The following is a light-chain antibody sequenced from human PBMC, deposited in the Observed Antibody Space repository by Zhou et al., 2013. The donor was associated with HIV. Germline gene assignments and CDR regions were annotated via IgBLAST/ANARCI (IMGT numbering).Light chain of an antibody. V-gene: IGKV1-9*01. J-gene: IGKJ3*01. CDR2: AVS. CDR3: QKYNSAPFT. CDR1: QDISSY. Sequence: DIQLTQSPSFLFASVGDRVTITCRASQDISSYLAWHQQKPGKAPKFLIYAVSTLDTGVPSRFSGSGSGTDFTLTISCLQPEDVATYYCQKYNSAPFTFGPGTKVDIK.